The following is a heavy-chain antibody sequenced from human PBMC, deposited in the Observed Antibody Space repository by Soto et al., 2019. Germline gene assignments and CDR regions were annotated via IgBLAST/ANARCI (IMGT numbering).Heavy chain of an antibody. J-gene: IGHJ4*02. CDR2: ISYSGST. CDR1: GGSVSSGSYY. D-gene: IGHD1-1*01. V-gene: IGHV4-61*01. CDR3: TKDSAKWNFYY. Sequence: QVQLQESGPGLVKPSETLSLTCSVSGGSVSSGSYYWSWIRQSPGKGLEWIGHISYSGSTSYNPSLKGRVTISVDTSKNQFSLKLSSVTAADTAVYYCTKDSAKWNFYYWGQGTLVTVSP.